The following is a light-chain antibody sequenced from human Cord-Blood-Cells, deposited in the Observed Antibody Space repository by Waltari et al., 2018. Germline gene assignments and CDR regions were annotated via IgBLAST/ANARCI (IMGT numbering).Light chain of an antibody. CDR2: DTS. CDR3: LLSYSGAWV. CDR1: TGAVTSGHY. V-gene: IGLV7-46*01. Sequence: QAVVTQEPPLTVSPGGTVTLTCGSSTGAVTSGHYPYWFQQKPGPAPRTLIYDTSNKHSWTPARFSGSLLGGKAALTLSGAQPEDEAEYYCLLSYSGAWVFGGGTKLTVL. J-gene: IGLJ3*02.